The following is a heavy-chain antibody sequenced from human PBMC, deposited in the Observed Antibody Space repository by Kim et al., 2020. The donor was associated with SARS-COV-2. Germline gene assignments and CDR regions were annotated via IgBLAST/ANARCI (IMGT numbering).Heavy chain of an antibody. CDR2: SGGT. J-gene: IGHJ4*02. CDR3: ARVGSNDY. D-gene: IGHD3-16*01. V-gene: IGHV1-2*02. Sequence: SGGTNYAQKFQGRVTRTRDTSISTAYMELSRLRSDDTAVYYCARVGSNDYWGQGTLVTVSS.